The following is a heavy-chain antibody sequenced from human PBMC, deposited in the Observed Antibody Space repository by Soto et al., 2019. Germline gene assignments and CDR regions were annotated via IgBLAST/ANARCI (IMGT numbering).Heavy chain of an antibody. V-gene: IGHV3-33*01. CDR2: IWYDGSNK. D-gene: IGHD3-16*01. CDR3: ARSPQGESTYYFDY. Sequence: GGSLRLSCAASGFTFSSYGMHWVRQAPGKGLEWVAVIWYDGSNKYYADSVKGRFTISRDNSKNTLYLQMNSLRAEDTAVYYCARSPQGESTYYFDYWGQGTLVTVSS. J-gene: IGHJ4*02. CDR1: GFTFSSYG.